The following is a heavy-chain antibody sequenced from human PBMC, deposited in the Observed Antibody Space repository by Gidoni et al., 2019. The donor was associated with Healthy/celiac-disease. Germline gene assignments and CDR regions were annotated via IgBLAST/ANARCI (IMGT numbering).Heavy chain of an antibody. CDR2: IKSKTDGGTT. V-gene: IGHV3-15*01. Sequence: EVQLVESGGGLVKPGGSLRLSCAASGFTFSKAWMSWVLQAPGKGLEWVGSIKSKTDGGTTDYAAPVKGRFTISRDDSKNTLYLQMNSLKTADTAVYYCTTPGGTYGHWGQGTLVTVSS. J-gene: IGHJ4*02. D-gene: IGHD3-16*01. CDR3: TTPGGTYGH. CDR1: GFTFSKAW.